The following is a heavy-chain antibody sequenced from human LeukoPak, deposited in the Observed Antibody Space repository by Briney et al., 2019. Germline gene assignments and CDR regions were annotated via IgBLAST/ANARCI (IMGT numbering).Heavy chain of an antibody. Sequence: GGSLRLSCAASGFTFSNYAMSWVRQAPGKGLEWISVISGSGGSTYYADSVKGRFTISRDNSKNTLYLQMNSLRAEDTAVYYCAKSVESAVTTNPYFDYWGQGTLVTVSS. CDR2: ISGSGGST. CDR1: GFTFSNYA. J-gene: IGHJ4*02. D-gene: IGHD4-17*01. CDR3: AKSVESAVTTNPYFDY. V-gene: IGHV3-23*01.